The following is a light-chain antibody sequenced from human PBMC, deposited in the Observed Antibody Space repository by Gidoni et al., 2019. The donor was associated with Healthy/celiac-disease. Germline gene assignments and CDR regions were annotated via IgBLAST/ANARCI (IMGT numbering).Light chain of an antibody. V-gene: IGKV3-11*01. Sequence: EIVLTQSPANLSLSPGERATLSCRASQSVSSYLAWYQPKPGQAPRLLIYDASNRATGIPARFSGSGSGTDFTLTISSLEPEDFAVYYCQQRSNWPTWTFGQGTKVEIK. CDR3: QQRSNWPTWT. CDR2: DAS. CDR1: QSVSSY. J-gene: IGKJ1*01.